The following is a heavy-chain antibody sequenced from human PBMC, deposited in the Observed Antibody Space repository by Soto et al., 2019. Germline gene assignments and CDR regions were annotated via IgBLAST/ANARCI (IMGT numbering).Heavy chain of an antibody. Sequence: EVQLLISGGGLVSPGGSLRLSCAASGFTFSSYAMSWVRQAPGKGLEWLAGITFRGDNTYYADSVKGRFSLSRDNSRNRLALQMNNLKVEDTALYYCAKLGTMGVFDNWGQGTLLTVTS. D-gene: IGHD1-1*01. J-gene: IGHJ4*02. CDR2: ITFRGDNT. CDR3: AKLGTMGVFDN. V-gene: IGHV3-23*01. CDR1: GFTFSSYA.